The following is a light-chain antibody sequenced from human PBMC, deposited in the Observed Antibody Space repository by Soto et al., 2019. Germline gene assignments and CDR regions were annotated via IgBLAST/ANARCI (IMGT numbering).Light chain of an antibody. V-gene: IGLV2-14*01. CDR1: SSDVGGYNY. Sequence: QSVLTQPASVSGSPGQSITISCTGTSSDVGGYNYVSWYQQHPGKAPKLMIYDVSNRPSGVSNRFSGSKSSNSASLTISGLQVEDEADYYCSSYASSSTYVFGTG. CDR3: SSYASSSTYV. J-gene: IGLJ1*01. CDR2: DVS.